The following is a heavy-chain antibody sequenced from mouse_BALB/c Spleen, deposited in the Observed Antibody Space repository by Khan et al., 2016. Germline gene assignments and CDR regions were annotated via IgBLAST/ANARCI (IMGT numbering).Heavy chain of an antibody. V-gene: IGHV1-54*01. CDR2: INHGSGGT. CDR1: GYAFTNCL. J-gene: IGHJ3*01. CDR3: ACQYVSGYVGFAY. D-gene: IGHD1-1*01. Sequence: QVQLQQSGTELVRPGTSVKVSCKASGYAFTNCLIEWVKQRPGQGLEWIGVINHGSGGTNYNERFKGRATMTADNSSSTVYMQLSRLTSDASVIFVYACQYVSGYVGFAYWGQGTLVPVSA.